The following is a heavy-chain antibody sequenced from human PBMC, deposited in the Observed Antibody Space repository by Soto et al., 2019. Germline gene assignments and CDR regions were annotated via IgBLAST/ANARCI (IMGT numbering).Heavy chain of an antibody. V-gene: IGHV3-7*01. D-gene: IGHD5-18*01. Sequence: GGSLRLSCAASGFTFSSYWMSWVRQAPGKGLEWVANIKQDGSEKYYVDSVKGRFTISRDNAKNSLYLQMNSLRAEDTAVYYCARARGKTRIQLWFDYWGQGTRVTVSS. CDR1: GFTFSSYW. CDR3: ARARGKTRIQLWFDY. J-gene: IGHJ4*02. CDR2: IKQDGSEK.